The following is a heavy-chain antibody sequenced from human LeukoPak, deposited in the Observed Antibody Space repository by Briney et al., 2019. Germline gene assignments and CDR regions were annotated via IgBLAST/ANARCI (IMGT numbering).Heavy chain of an antibody. J-gene: IGHJ4*02. Sequence: PSETLSLTCTVSGGSISSGSYSWSWIRQPPGKGLEWIGHIYYSGSTNYNPSLKSRVTISVDTSKNQFSLKLSSVTAADTAVYYCARAKGYSYTYYFDYWGQGTLVTVSS. CDR3: ARAKGYSYTYYFDY. CDR2: IYYSGST. V-gene: IGHV4-61*01. D-gene: IGHD5-18*01. CDR1: GGSISSGSYS.